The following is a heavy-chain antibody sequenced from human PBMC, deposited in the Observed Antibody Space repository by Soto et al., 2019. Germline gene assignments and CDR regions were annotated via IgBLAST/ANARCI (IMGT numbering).Heavy chain of an antibody. Sequence: EVQLLESGGGLVQPGGSLRLSCAASGFTFSSYAMSWVRQAPGKGLEWVSGISGSGGRTYYADSVKGRFTISRDNSKNSRYLQMNSLRAEDTAVYYCAMSGRGVQYYYDDYMGVWGKGTTVTVSS. J-gene: IGHJ6*03. CDR3: AMSGRGVQYYYDDYMGV. CDR2: ISGSGGRT. D-gene: IGHD3-10*01. CDR1: GFTFSSYA. V-gene: IGHV3-23*01.